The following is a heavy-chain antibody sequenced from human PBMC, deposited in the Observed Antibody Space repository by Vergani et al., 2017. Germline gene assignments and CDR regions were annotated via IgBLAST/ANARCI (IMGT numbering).Heavy chain of an antibody. Sequence: QLQLQESGPGLVKPSATLSLTCSVSGASIRSSNYYWGWIRQPPGKGLEWIASIYYSGSNYYNPSLKSRVTISVDTSKNQFSLKLSSVTAADTAVYFCARHSTVECLVELGWSDPWGQGILVTVSS. CDR2: IYYSGSN. CDR3: ARHSTVECLVELGWSDP. V-gene: IGHV4-39*01. CDR1: GASIRSSNYY. J-gene: IGHJ5*02. D-gene: IGHD6-19*01.